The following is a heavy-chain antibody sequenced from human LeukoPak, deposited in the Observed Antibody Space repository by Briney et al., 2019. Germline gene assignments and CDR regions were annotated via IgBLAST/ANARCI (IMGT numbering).Heavy chain of an antibody. V-gene: IGHV1-3*01. CDR3: ARGPTYTSSIFDY. J-gene: IGHJ4*02. D-gene: IGHD6-6*01. CDR2: INAGNGNT. CDR1: GYTFTSYA. Sequence: ASVKVSCKASGYTFTSYAIHWVRQAPGQRLEWMGWINAGNGNTKSSQKFQGRVTISRDTSANTAYMELSSLRSEDTAVYYCARGPTYTSSIFDYWGQETLVTVSS.